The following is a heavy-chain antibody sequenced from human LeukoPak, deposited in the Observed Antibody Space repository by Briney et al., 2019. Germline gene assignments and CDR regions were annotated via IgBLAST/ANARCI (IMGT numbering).Heavy chain of an antibody. CDR2: IGIDSGNT. Sequence: PGGSLRLSCAASGFTFSDYSMNWVRQAPGKGLEWISYIGIDSGNTNYADSVKGRFAISGDKAKNSLYLRMNSLRVEDTAVYYCARDYKYAFDNWGQGTLVTVSS. CDR1: GFTFSDYS. J-gene: IGHJ4*02. D-gene: IGHD5-24*01. CDR3: ARDYKYAFDN. V-gene: IGHV3-48*01.